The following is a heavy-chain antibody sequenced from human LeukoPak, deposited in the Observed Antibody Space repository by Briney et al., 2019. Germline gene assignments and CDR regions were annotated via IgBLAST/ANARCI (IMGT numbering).Heavy chain of an antibody. CDR1: GFSFSSYG. Sequence: GGSLRLSCTASGFSFSSYGMHWVRQAPGKGLEWVAFIRYEGSNKYYADSVKGRFTISRDNSENTLFLQMNSLRPEDTAVYYCAKDRGYGSIVIAYWGQGTLVTVSS. D-gene: IGHD3-10*01. CDR3: AKDRGYGSIVIAY. V-gene: IGHV3-30*02. J-gene: IGHJ4*02. CDR2: IRYEGSNK.